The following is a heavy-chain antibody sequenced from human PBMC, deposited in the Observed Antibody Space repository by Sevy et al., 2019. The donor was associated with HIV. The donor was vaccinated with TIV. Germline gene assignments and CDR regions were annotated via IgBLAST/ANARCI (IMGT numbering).Heavy chain of an antibody. V-gene: IGHV3-30*02. CDR1: GFNFSIYG. D-gene: IGHD2-8*02. CDR3: ARDRKVLLVVYAIPFDAFDI. Sequence: GGSLRLSCAASGFNFSIYGMHWVRQAPGKGLEWVALIWYDGSNKYYADSVKGRFTISRDNSKNTLYLQMNSLRPEDTAVYYCARDRKVLLVVYAIPFDAFDIWGQGTMVTVSS. J-gene: IGHJ3*02. CDR2: IWYDGSNK.